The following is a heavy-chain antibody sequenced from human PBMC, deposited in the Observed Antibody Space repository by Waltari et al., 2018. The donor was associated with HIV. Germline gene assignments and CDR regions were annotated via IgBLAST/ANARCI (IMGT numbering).Heavy chain of an antibody. J-gene: IGHJ6*02. V-gene: IGHV1-69*13. CDR3: ARLGYYGSGSYYFRGYYGMDV. CDR1: GGTFSSYA. CDR2: IIPIFGTA. Sequence: QVQLVQSGAEVKKPGSSVKVSCKASGGTFSSYAISWVRQAPGQGLEWMGGIIPIFGTANYAQKVQGRVTITADESTSTAYMELSSLRSEDTAVYYCARLGYYGSGSYYFRGYYGMDVWGQWTTVTVSS. D-gene: IGHD3-10*01.